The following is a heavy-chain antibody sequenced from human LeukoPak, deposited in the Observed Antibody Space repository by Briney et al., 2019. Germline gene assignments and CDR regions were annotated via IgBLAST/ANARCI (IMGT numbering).Heavy chain of an antibody. J-gene: IGHJ4*02. CDR3: ARGNDILTGYYMIPEYYFDY. Sequence: PGGSLRLSCAASGFTFSSYAMSWVRQAPGKGLEWVSAISGSGGSTYYADSVKGRFTISRDNSKNTLYLQMNSLRAEDTAVYYCARGNDILTGYYMIPEYYFDYWGQGTLVTVSS. CDR2: ISGSGGST. D-gene: IGHD3-9*01. V-gene: IGHV3-23*01. CDR1: GFTFSSYA.